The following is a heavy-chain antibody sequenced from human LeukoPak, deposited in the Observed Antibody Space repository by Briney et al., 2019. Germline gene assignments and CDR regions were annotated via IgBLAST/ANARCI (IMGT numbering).Heavy chain of an antibody. V-gene: IGHV4-39*01. Sequence: PSETLSLTCTVSGGSISSPSYWWGWIRQPPGKGLEWIGTIYYSGSTYYNPSLKSRVTISVDTSKNHFSLTLSSVTAADTAVYYCARQQGGGYWYFDLWGRGTLVTVSS. CDR2: IYYSGST. CDR3: ARQQGGGYWYFDL. CDR1: GGSISSPSYW. J-gene: IGHJ2*01.